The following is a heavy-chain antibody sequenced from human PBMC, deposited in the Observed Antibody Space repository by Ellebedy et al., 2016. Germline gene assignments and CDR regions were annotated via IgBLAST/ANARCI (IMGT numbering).Heavy chain of an antibody. D-gene: IGHD5-12*01. V-gene: IGHV3-30-3*01. CDR2: ISYDGSNK. J-gene: IGHJ6*02. Sequence: GESLKISCAASGFTFSSYAMHWVRQAPGKGLEWVAVISYDGSNKYYADSVKGRFTISRDNSKNTLYLQMNSLRAEDTAVYYCARIGWTNSGYDSPNYYYYYGMDVWGQGTTVTVSS. CDR3: ARIGWTNSGYDSPNYYYYYGMDV. CDR1: GFTFSSYA.